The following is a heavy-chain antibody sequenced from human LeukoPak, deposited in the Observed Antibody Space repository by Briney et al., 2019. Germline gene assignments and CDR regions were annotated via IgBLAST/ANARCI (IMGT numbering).Heavy chain of an antibody. D-gene: IGHD3-16*01. V-gene: IGHV3-15*01. CDR2: IKSRSDGGTT. Sequence: GGSLRLSCAASGFTFRNAWVSWVRQAPGKGLEWVGRIKSRSDGGTTDYAAPVKGRFTIWRDDSRNTLYLQMDSLKTVDTAVYYCITIYDYIWGVWGQGTLATVSS. CDR3: ITIYDYIWGV. J-gene: IGHJ4*02. CDR1: GFTFRNAW.